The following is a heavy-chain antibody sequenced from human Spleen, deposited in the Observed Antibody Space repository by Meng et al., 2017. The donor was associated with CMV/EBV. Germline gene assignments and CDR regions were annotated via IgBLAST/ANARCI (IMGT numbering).Heavy chain of an antibody. CDR1: GYTFTTYG. D-gene: IGHD7-27*01. CDR3: ARDIWGNDY. J-gene: IGHJ4*02. Sequence: KVSCKASGYTFTTYGFSWVRQAPGQGLEWMGWISTYNGNTNYAQKLQDRVTMTTDTSTSTAYMELRSLRSDDTTVYYCARDIWGNDYWGQGTLVTVSS. CDR2: ISTYNGNT. V-gene: IGHV1-18*01.